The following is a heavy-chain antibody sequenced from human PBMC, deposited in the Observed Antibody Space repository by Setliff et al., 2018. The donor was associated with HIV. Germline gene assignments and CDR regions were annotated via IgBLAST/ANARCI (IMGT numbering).Heavy chain of an antibody. D-gene: IGHD3-10*01. Sequence: SVKVSCKAFGDTFSSYAISWVRQAPGQGLEWMGGIIPIFGTTNYAQKFQGRVTITADEFTSTAYMELSSLRPEDTAVYYCARETQTNSGSYLAWGQGTLVTVSS. V-gene: IGHV1-69*13. CDR2: IIPIFGTT. CDR1: GDTFSSYA. J-gene: IGHJ4*02. CDR3: ARETQTNSGSYLA.